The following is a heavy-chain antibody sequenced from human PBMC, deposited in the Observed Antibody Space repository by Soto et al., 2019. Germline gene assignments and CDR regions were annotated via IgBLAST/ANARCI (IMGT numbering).Heavy chain of an antibody. V-gene: IGHV3-53*01. Sequence: EVQLVESGGGLIQPGGSLRLSCAASGFIVSSNHMSWVRQAPGKGLEWVSGIYSGGSTYYADSVKGRFSISRYNSKNTRCLQIRSLRASDTSMYFCARDLRQWPGGFDYWCKGTLVAASS. CDR2: IYSGGST. CDR1: GFIVSSNH. J-gene: IGHJ4*02. D-gene: IGHD6-19*01. CDR3: ARDLRQWPGGFDY.